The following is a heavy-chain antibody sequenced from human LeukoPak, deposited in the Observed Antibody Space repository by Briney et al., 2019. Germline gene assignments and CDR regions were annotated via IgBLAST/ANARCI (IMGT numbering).Heavy chain of an antibody. CDR2: ISYDGSNK. CDR3: VRDQTPIAAAGATDY. CDR1: GFTFSSYA. J-gene: IGHJ4*02. V-gene: IGHV3-30*04. D-gene: IGHD6-13*01. Sequence: PGRSLRLSCAASGFTFSSYAMHWVRQAPGKGREWVAVISYDGSNKYYADSVKGRFTISRDNSKNTLYLQMNSLRAEDTAVYYCVRDQTPIAAAGATDYWGQGTLVTVSS.